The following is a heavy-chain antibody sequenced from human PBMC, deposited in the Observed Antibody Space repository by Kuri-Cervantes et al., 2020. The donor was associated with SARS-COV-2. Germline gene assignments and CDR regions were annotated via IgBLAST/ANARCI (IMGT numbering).Heavy chain of an antibody. J-gene: IGHJ5*02. CDR2: IYYSGST. CDR1: GGSISSHY. D-gene: IGHD3-10*01. CDR3: AREVQDWFDP. Sequence: GSLRLSCTVSGGSISSHYWSWIRQPPGKGLEWIGYIYYSGSTNYNPSLKSRVTISVDTSKNQFSLNLTSVTAADTAVYYCAREVQDWFDPWGQGTLVTVSS. V-gene: IGHV4-59*11.